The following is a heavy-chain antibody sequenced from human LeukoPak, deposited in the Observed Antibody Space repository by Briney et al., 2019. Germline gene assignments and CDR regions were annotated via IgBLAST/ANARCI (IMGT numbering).Heavy chain of an antibody. D-gene: IGHD2/OR15-2a*01. Sequence: ASVRVSCKASGYTFTSYDINWVRQATGQGHEWMGWMNPNSGNTGYAQKFQGRVTITRNTSISTAYMELSSLRSEDTAVYYCARAIDYYYYMDVWGKGTTVTVSS. J-gene: IGHJ6*03. CDR1: GYTFTSYD. V-gene: IGHV1-8*03. CDR2: MNPNSGNT. CDR3: ARAIDYYYYMDV.